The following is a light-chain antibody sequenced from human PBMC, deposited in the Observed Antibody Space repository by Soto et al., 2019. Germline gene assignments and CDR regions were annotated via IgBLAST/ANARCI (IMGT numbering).Light chain of an antibody. V-gene: IGKV1-39*01. Sequence: DIQMTQSPSSLSASVGDRVTITCRASQTISNFLNWYQQTSGNAPKLLISTASTLQSGVPSRFSGSGSGTDFTLTIHSLQPEDFETYYCQQSYSTSITFGQGTRLEIK. CDR3: QQSYSTSIT. CDR1: QTISNF. J-gene: IGKJ5*01. CDR2: TAS.